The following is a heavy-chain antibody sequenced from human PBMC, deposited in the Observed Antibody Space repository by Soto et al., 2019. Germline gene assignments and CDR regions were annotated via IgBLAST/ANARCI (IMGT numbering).Heavy chain of an antibody. J-gene: IGHJ3*02. V-gene: IGHV3-21*01. Sequence: GGSLRLSCAASGFTFSSYSMNWVRQAPGKGLEWVSSISSSSSYIYYADSVKGRFTISRDNAKNSLYLQMNSLRAEDTAVYYCASEATDILTGYYTSPDAFDIWGQGTMVTVSS. CDR3: ASEATDILTGYYTSPDAFDI. CDR2: ISSSSSYI. CDR1: GFTFSSYS. D-gene: IGHD3-9*01.